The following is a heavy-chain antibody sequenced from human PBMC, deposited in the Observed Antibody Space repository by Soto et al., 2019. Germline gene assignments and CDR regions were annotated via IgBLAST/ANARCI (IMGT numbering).Heavy chain of an antibody. CDR1: GFAFSAYG. Sequence: QVQLVESGGGVVQPGRSLRLSCAASGFAFSAYGMHWVRQAPGKGLEWVAMIYYDGSNKYYADSVEGRFTISRDNSKNTLYLQMSSLRAEDTALYSCARVEGTVTSDYWGQGTLVTVSS. CDR2: IYYDGSNK. V-gene: IGHV3-33*01. CDR3: ARVEGTVTSDY. D-gene: IGHD4-17*01. J-gene: IGHJ4*02.